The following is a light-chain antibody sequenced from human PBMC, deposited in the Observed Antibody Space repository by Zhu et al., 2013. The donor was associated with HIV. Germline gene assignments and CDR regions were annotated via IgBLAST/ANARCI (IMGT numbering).Light chain of an antibody. CDR1: QSVLYSSNGNNY. CDR3: QQYYSTPYT. Sequence: DIVMTQSPDSLTVSLGERATINCKSSQSVLYSSNGNNYLAWYQQKPGQPPKLLISWASARESGVPDRFSGSGSGSDFTLTISSLQAEDVAVYYCQQYYSTPYTFGQGPSWRSN. V-gene: IGKV4-1*01. CDR2: WAS. J-gene: IGKJ2*01.